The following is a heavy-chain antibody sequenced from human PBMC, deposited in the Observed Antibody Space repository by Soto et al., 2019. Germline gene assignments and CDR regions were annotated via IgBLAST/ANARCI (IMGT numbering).Heavy chain of an antibody. Sequence: GESLKISCKGSGYTFTNYWIGWVRQMPGKGLEWVGIIYPGDSDTKYNPSFQGQVTISADKSITTTYLRWTSLKAPDTAIYYCAASIFYYGMDVWGQGTTVTVS. V-gene: IGHV5-51*01. CDR2: IYPGDSDT. J-gene: IGHJ6*02. CDR1: GYTFTNYW. CDR3: AASIFYYGMDV.